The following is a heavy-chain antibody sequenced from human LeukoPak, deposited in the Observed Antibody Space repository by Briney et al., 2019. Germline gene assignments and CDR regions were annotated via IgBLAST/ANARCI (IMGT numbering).Heavy chain of an antibody. V-gene: IGHV1-8*01. D-gene: IGHD3-22*01. Sequence: ASVKVSCKASGYTFTSYDINWVRQATGQGLEWMGWMNPNSGNTGYAQKFQGRVTMTRDTSTSTVYMELSSLRSEDTAVYYCARAYYDSSGYYRHFDYWGQGTLVTVSS. CDR3: ARAYYDSSGYYRHFDY. CDR2: MNPNSGNT. J-gene: IGHJ4*02. CDR1: GYTFTSYD.